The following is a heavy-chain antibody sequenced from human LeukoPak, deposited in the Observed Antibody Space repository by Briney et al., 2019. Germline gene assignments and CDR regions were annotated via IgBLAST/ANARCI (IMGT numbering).Heavy chain of an antibody. J-gene: IGHJ6*03. CDR1: GYTFTGYY. V-gene: IGHV1-2*02. D-gene: IGHD3-22*01. CDR2: INPNSGGT. CDR3: ARAYYDSSGYRYYYYMDV. Sequence: ASVKVSCKASGYTFTGYYMHGVRQAPGQWLEWIGWINPNSGGTNYAQKFQGRVTMIRDTSISTAYMELSRLRSDDTAAYYCARAYYDSSGYRYYYYMDVWGKGTTVTVSS.